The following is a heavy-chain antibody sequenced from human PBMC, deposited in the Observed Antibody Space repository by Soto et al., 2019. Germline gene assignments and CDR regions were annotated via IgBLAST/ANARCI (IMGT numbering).Heavy chain of an antibody. CDR3: GREISSRGAGWFDR. CDR1: GFRFSSYA. CDR2: ISSSSRTI. Sequence: GSLSLSCAASGFRFSSYAMTWVLQAPGKGLEWVSYISSSSRTIYYADSVKGRFTISRDNAKNSLYLQMNSLRDEDTAVYYCGREISSRGAGWFDRWGPGT. J-gene: IGHJ5*02. D-gene: IGHD3-10*01. V-gene: IGHV3-48*02.